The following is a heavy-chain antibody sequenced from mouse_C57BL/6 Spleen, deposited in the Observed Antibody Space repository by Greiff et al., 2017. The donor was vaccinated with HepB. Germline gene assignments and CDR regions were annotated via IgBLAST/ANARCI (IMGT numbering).Heavy chain of an antibody. Sequence: DVHLVESGAELVKPGASVKLSCTASGFNITDYYMHWVKQRTEQGLEWIGRIDPEDGETKYAPKFQGKATITADTSSNTAYLQLSSLTSEDTAVYYCARVDDYDAGGYYAMDYWGQGTSVTVSS. D-gene: IGHD2-4*01. J-gene: IGHJ4*01. CDR1: GFNITDYY. CDR3: ARVDDYDAGGYYAMDY. V-gene: IGHV14-2*01. CDR2: IDPEDGET.